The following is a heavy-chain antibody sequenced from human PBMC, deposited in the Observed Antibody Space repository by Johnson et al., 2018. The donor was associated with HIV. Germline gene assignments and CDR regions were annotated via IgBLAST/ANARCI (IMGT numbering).Heavy chain of an antibody. D-gene: IGHD4-17*01. CDR1: GFTFSSYA. CDR3: ANIGETYAFDI. CDR2: ISYDGSNK. V-gene: IGHV3-30*04. J-gene: IGHJ3*02. Sequence: QVQLVESGGGVVQPGRSLRLSCAASGFTFSSYAMHWVRQAPGKGLEWVAVISYDGSNKYYVDSVKGRFTISRDNAKNSLYLQMNSLRAEDTALYYCANIGETYAFDIWGQGTMVTVSS.